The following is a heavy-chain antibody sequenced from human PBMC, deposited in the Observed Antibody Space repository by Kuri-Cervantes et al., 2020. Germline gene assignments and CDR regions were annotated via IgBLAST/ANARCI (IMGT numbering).Heavy chain of an antibody. Sequence: GGSLRLSCAASGFTFSSYSMNWVRQAPGRGLEWVSYISSSSTTIYYADSVRGRFTISRDNAKNSLYLQMNSLRAEDTAVYYCARLDSSGYQTIDYWGQGTLVTVSS. CDR1: GFTFSSYS. CDR2: ISSSSTTI. V-gene: IGHV3-48*04. J-gene: IGHJ4*02. D-gene: IGHD3-22*01. CDR3: ARLDSSGYQTIDY.